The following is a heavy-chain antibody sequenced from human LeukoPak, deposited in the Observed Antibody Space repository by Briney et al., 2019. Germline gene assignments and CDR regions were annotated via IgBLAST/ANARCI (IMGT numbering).Heavy chain of an antibody. V-gene: IGHV3-73*01. Sequence: GGSLKLSCAASGFSFSGSAMHWVRQASGKGLEWVGRIRSKANSYATAYAASVKGRFTISRDDSKNTAYLQMNRLKTEDTAVYYCTTATFSFDIWGQGTMVTVSS. CDR3: TTATFSFDI. CDR2: IRSKANSYAT. J-gene: IGHJ3*02. CDR1: GFSFSGSA.